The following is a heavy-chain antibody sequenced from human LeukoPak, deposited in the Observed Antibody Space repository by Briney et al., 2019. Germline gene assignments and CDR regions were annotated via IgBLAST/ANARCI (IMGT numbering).Heavy chain of an antibody. CDR3: ARDFKLYYDSSGYYLASDY. Sequence: GGSLRLSCAASGFTFSSYSMNWVRQAPGKGLEWVSYISSSSSTIYYADSVKGRFTISRDNAKNSLYLQMNSLRAEDTAVYYCARDFKLYYDSSGYYLASDYWGQGTLVTVSS. CDR1: GFTFSSYS. D-gene: IGHD3-22*01. CDR2: ISSSSSTI. J-gene: IGHJ4*02. V-gene: IGHV3-48*04.